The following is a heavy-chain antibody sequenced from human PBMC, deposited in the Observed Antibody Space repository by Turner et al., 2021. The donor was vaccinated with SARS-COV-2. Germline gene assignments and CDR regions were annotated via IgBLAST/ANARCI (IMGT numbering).Heavy chain of an antibody. CDR3: AKDLGGYFYY. CDR1: GFTFSSYA. J-gene: IGHJ4*02. Sequence: EVQLLESGGGLLLPGGSLRLSCAASGFTFSSYAMSWVRQAQGKGLEWVSAISGSGGSTYYADSVKGRFTISRDNSKNTLYLQMNSLRAEDTAVYYCAKDLGGYFYYWGQGTLVTVSS. CDR2: ISGSGGST. D-gene: IGHD2-15*01. V-gene: IGHV3-23*01.